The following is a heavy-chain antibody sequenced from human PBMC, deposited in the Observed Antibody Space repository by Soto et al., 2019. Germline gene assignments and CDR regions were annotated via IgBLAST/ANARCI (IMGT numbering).Heavy chain of an antibody. J-gene: IGHJ6*02. CDR2: IYPGDSDT. D-gene: IGHD3-10*01. Sequence: GESLKISCKGSGYTFTNYWIGWVRQMPVKGLEWMGIIYPGDSDTTYSPSFQGQVTISADKSISTAYLQWSSLKASDTAMYYCARTYYYGSGSQHYYYYGMDVWGRGTTVTVSS. V-gene: IGHV5-51*01. CDR3: ARTYYYGSGSQHYYYYGMDV. CDR1: GYTFTNYW.